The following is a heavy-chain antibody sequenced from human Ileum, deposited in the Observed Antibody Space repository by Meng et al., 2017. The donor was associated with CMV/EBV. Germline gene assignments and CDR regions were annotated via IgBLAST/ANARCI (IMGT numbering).Heavy chain of an antibody. CDR2: INLNGIT. J-gene: IGHJ5*01. D-gene: IGHD2-8*01. V-gene: IGHV4-34*01. CDR1: GSHDGCY. Sequence: GSHDGCYRGRSHQTPGKGLEWIERINLNGITKYNQSHKNQVSMSIDSYKNQISLNVTSMTAADTAVYFCARWTAQYCTHDSCWRFDSWGPGTLVTVSS. CDR3: ARWTAQYCTHDSCWRFDS.